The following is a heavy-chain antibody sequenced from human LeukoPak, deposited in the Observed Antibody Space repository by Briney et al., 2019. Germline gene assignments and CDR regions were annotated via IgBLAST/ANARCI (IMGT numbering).Heavy chain of an antibody. CDR1: GFTFSNYA. CDR2: MSGSGGST. V-gene: IGHV3-23*01. J-gene: IGHJ4*02. CDR3: AREPSLDY. Sequence: QPGGSLRLSCAASGFTFSNYAMSWVRQAPGKGLEWVSSMSGSGGSTYYADSVKGRFTISRDNAKNSLYLQMNSLRAEDTAVYYCAREPSLDYWGQGTLVTVSS.